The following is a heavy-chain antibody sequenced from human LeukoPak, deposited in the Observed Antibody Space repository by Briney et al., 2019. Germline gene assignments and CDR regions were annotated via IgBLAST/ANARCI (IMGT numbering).Heavy chain of an antibody. CDR2: IYYSGST. CDR1: GGSISSYY. Sequence: PSETLSLTCTVSGGSISSYYWSWIRQPPGKGLEWIGYIYYSGSTNYNPSLKSRVTISVDTSKNQFSLKLSSVTAADTAVYYCARHKRWLQPPGDCGQGTLVTVSS. CDR3: ARHKRWLQPPGD. V-gene: IGHV4-59*08. D-gene: IGHD5-24*01. J-gene: IGHJ4*02.